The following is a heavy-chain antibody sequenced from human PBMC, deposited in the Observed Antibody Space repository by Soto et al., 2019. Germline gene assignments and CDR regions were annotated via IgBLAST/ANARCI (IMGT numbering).Heavy chain of an antibody. V-gene: IGHV1-46*01. CDR1: GYTFTSFY. J-gene: IGHJ4*02. CDR2: INPNGGST. CDR3: ARALTSGDY. D-gene: IGHD3-10*01. Sequence: QVQLVQSGAEVKNPGASVKLSCKASGYTFTSFYIHWVRQAPGQGLEWMAIINPNGGSTNYAPNLQGRVPRTRETSTNTVYIELSSLGSEDRAVYYCARALTSGDYWGQGPLFTVSS.